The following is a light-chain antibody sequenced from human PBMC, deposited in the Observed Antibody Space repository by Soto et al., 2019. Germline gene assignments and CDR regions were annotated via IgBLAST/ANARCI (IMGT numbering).Light chain of an antibody. J-gene: IGKJ5*01. CDR1: QGLSGAY. Sequence: EIVLTQSPGTLSLSPGVRATLSCGASQGLSGAYLAWFQQKHGQAPRLLIYSASNRAAGIPERFSGSGSGTDFTLTISRLEPEDFAVYYCQQNDSLPITFGQGKRLEIK. V-gene: IGKV3-20*01. CDR2: SAS. CDR3: QQNDSLPIT.